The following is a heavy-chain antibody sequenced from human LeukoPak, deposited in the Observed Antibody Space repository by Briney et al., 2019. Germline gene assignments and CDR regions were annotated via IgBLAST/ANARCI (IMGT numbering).Heavy chain of an antibody. V-gene: IGHV1-2*02. D-gene: IGHD3-22*01. CDR3: ARDRYYYDSSGPFDP. J-gene: IGHJ5*02. CDR1: GYTFTGYY. CDR2: INPNSGGT. Sequence: ASVKVSCKASGYTFTGYYMHWVRQAPGQGLESMGWINPNSGGTNYAQKFQGRVTMTRDTSISTAYMELSRLRSDDTAVYYCARDRYYYDSSGPFDPWGQGTLVTVSS.